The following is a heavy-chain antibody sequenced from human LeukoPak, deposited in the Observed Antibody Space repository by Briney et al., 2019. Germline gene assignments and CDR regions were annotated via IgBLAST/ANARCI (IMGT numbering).Heavy chain of an antibody. CDR3: TTDGNDYGDYVDYYYGIDV. Sequence: GGSLRLSCAASGFTFSNAWMSWVRQAPGKGLEWVGRIKSKTDGGTTDYAAPVKGRFTISRDDSKNTLYLQMNSLKTEDTAVYYCTTDGNDYGDYVDYYYGIDVWGQGTTVTVSS. D-gene: IGHD4-17*01. CDR2: IKSKTDGGTT. V-gene: IGHV3-15*01. J-gene: IGHJ6*02. CDR1: GFTFSNAW.